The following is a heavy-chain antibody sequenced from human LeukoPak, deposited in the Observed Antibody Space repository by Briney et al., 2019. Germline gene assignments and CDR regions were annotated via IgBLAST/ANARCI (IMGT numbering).Heavy chain of an antibody. V-gene: IGHV4-39*01. D-gene: IGHD6-13*01. CDR2: IYDSGST. CDR3: ARGREAAAGYGMDV. CDR1: GGSIRSSYYY. Sequence: TSETLSLTCTVSGGSIRSSYYYWGWIRQPPGKGLEWIGSIYDSGSTYYNPSLKSRVTISVDTSKNQFSLKLSSVTAADTAVYYCARGREAAAGYGMDVWGQGTTVTVSS. J-gene: IGHJ6*02.